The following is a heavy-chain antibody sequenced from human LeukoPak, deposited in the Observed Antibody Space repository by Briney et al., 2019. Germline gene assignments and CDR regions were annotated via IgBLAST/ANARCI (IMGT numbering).Heavy chain of an antibody. D-gene: IGHD2-8*01. V-gene: IGHV3-23*01. J-gene: IGHJ4*02. CDR2: IGGGDT. CDR1: GFTFRNFA. CDR3: AKDGQSFNSMYDYFDS. Sequence: PGGSLRLSCSASGFTFRNFAISWVRQAPGKGLEWVSSIGGGDTHYADSVKGRFTISGDDSRSTVDLQMSGLRAEDTAVYYCAKDGQSFNSMYDYFDSWGQGTLVTVSS.